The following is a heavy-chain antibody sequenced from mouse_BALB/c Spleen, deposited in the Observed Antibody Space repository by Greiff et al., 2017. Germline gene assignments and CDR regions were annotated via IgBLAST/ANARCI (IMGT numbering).Heavy chain of an antibody. Sequence: VQLQQSGPELVKPGASVKISCKASGYAFSSSWMNWVKQRPEQGLEWIGRIDPYDSETHYNQKFKDKAILTVDKSSSTAYMQLSSLTSEDSAVYYCARSGLGRGWMDYWGQGTSVTVSS. CDR2: IDPYDSET. V-gene: IGHV1-82*01. D-gene: IGHD3-3*01. CDR3: ARSGLGRGWMDY. J-gene: IGHJ4*01. CDR1: GYAFSSSW.